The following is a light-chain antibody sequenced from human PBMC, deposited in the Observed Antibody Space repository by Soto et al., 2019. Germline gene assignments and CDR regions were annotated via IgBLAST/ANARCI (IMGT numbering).Light chain of an antibody. CDR2: EVS. Sequence: QSVLTQPASGSGSPGQSITISCTGTTTDVGSYKLVSWYQQHPGKAPKLMIYEVSRRPSGVSNRFSGSKSGNTASLTISGLQAEDEADYYCCSWAGSSTFYFFGSGTKVTVL. CDR1: TTDVGSYKL. J-gene: IGLJ1*01. CDR3: CSWAGSSTFYF. V-gene: IGLV2-23*02.